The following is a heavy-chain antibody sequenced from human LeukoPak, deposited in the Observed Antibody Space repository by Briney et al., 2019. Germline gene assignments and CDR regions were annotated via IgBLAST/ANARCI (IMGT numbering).Heavy chain of an antibody. CDR2: IDYSGST. D-gene: IGHD5-18*01. J-gene: IGHJ6*02. V-gene: IGHV4-61*08. CDR3: ARDRRGLPPHYGMDV. Sequence: SETLSLTCTVSGGSFRSGGFYWSWLRQHPGKGLEWIGYIDYSGSTNYNPSLKSRVTISVDTSKNQFSLKLSSVTAADTAVYYCARDRRGLPPHYGMDVWGQGTTVTVSS. CDR1: GGSFRSGGFY.